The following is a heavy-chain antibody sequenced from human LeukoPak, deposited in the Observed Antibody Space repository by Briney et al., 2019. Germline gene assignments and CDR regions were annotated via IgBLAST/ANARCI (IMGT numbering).Heavy chain of an antibody. Sequence: GGSLRLSCAASGFTVSNNYMSWVRQAPGKGLEWVSVLYSGGSTYYADSVKGRFTISRDNAKNSLFLQMNTLTAEDTAVYYCARGALHVFDYWGQGTPVTVSS. D-gene: IGHD3-10*02. CDR1: GFTVSNNY. J-gene: IGHJ4*02. V-gene: IGHV3-66*01. CDR2: LYSGGST. CDR3: ARGALHVFDY.